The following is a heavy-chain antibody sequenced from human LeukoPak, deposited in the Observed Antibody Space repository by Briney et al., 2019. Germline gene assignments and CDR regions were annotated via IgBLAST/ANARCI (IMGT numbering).Heavy chain of an antibody. D-gene: IGHD2-15*01. CDR2: ISSSSSYI. CDR3: ARDSNPYCSGGSCTAFDI. CDR1: GFTFSSYS. Sequence: GGSLRLSCAASGFTFSSYSMNWVRQAPGKGLEWVSSISSSSSYIYYADSVKGRFTISRDNAKNSLYLQMNSLRAEDTAMYFCARDSNPYCSGGSCTAFDIWGQGTMVTVSS. V-gene: IGHV3-21*01. J-gene: IGHJ3*02.